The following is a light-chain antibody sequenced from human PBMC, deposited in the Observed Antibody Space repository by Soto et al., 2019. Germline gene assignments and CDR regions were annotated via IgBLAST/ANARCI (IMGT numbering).Light chain of an antibody. CDR1: QGISRW. J-gene: IGKJ1*01. CDR3: QQARDFPWT. V-gene: IGKV1-12*01. Sequence: DIHMTQSPSSVSASLGDRVTITCRASQGISRWLAWYQQKPGKAPNLLIYAASTLKSGVPSRFSGSGSGTDFTLTINSLQPEDFATYYCQQARDFPWTFGQGTKVDIK. CDR2: AAS.